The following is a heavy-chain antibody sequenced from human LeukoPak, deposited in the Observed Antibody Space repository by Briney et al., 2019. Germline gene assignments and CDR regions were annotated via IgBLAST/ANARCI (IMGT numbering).Heavy chain of an antibody. V-gene: IGHV1-69*05. CDR2: IIPIFGTA. J-gene: IGHJ4*02. CDR1: GGTFSSYA. CDR3: AREPRGSRASF. Sequence: ASVKVSCEASGGTFSSYAISWVRQAPRQGLEWMGGIIPIFGTANYAQKFQGRVTISTDESTSTAYMELSSLRSEDTAVYYCAREPRGSRASFWGQGTLVTVSS. D-gene: IGHD2-15*01.